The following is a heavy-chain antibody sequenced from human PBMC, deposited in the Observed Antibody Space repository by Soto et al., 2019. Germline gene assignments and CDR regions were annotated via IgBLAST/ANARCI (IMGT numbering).Heavy chain of an antibody. CDR2: IRGGGGNT. J-gene: IGHJ4*02. Sequence: GGSLRLSCAASGFTFSSYAMNWVRQAPGKGLEWVSAIRGGGGNTYYADSVKGRFTISRDNSKSTLYLQMNSLRAEDTAVYYCAKVYSDFWSGYPYYFDYWGQGTLVTVSS. D-gene: IGHD3-3*01. V-gene: IGHV3-23*01. CDR3: AKVYSDFWSGYPYYFDY. CDR1: GFTFSSYA.